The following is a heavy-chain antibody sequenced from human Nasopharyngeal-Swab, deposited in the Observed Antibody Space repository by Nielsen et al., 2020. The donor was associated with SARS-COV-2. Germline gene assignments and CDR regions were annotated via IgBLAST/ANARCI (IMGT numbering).Heavy chain of an antibody. Sequence: PGKGLEWIGEINHSGSTNYNPSLKSRVTISVDTSKNQFSLKLSSVTAADTAVYYCAGLAAHGYFYYYYGMDVWGQGTTVTVSS. D-gene: IGHD6-6*01. J-gene: IGHJ6*02. CDR3: AGLAAHGYFYYYYGMDV. CDR2: INHSGST. V-gene: IGHV4-34*01.